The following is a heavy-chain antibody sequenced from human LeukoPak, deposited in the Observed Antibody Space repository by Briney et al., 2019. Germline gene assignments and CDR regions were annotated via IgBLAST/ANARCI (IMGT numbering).Heavy chain of an antibody. CDR1: GFTVSSNY. J-gene: IGHJ4*02. CDR2: IYSGGST. V-gene: IGHV3-66*01. CDR3: ARDSGSYYPYFDY. D-gene: IGHD1-26*01. Sequence: GGSLRLSCAASGFTVSSNYMSWVRQAPGKGLEWVSVIYSGGSTYCADSVKGRFTISRDNSKNTLYLQMNSLRAEDTAVYYCARDSGSYYPYFDYWGQGTLVTVSS.